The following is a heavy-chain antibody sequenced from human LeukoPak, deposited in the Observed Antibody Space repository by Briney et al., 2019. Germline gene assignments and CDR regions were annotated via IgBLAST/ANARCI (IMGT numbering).Heavy chain of an antibody. Sequence: GASVKVSCKASGYTFTSYAMHWVRQAPGQRLAWMGWINAGNGNTKYSQKFQGRVTITRDTSASTAYMELSSLRSEDTAVYYCARPAPYGSGSYYRSTPPDYWGQGTLVTVSS. J-gene: IGHJ4*02. CDR3: ARPAPYGSGSYYRSTPPDY. D-gene: IGHD3-10*01. CDR2: INAGNGNT. V-gene: IGHV1-3*01. CDR1: GYTFTSYA.